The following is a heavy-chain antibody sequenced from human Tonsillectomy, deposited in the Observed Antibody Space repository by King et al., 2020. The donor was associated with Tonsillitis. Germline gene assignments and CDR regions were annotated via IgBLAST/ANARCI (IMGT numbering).Heavy chain of an antibody. D-gene: IGHD6-19*01. CDR1: GGSISSSSYY. Sequence: QLQESGPGLVKPSETLSLTCTVSGGSISSSSYYWGWIRQPPGKGLEWIGSIYYSGSTYYNPSLKSRVTISVDTSKNQFSLKLSSVTAADTAVYYCAGQDSRSGWYRDPEYFQYWGQGTLVTVSS. V-gene: IGHV4-39*01. CDR3: AGQDSRSGWYRDPEYFQY. J-gene: IGHJ1*01. CDR2: IYYSGST.